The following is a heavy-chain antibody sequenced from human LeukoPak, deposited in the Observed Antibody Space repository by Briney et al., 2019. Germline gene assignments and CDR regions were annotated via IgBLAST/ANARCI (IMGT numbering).Heavy chain of an antibody. CDR1: GDSVSSNSAA. CDR2: TYYRSKWYN. CDR3: VRDVNWGKLLS. D-gene: IGHD7-27*01. V-gene: IGHV6-1*01. Sequence: SQTLSLTCAISGDSVSSNSAAWTWIRQSPSRGLEWLGRTYYRSKWYNDYAASVKSRITINADTSRNQLSLQLKSVTPEDAAVYYCVRDVNWGKLLSWGQGTLVTVSS. J-gene: IGHJ5*02.